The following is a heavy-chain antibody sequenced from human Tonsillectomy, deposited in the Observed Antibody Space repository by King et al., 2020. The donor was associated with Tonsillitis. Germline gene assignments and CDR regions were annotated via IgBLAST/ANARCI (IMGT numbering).Heavy chain of an antibody. CDR3: ARDEGTTEWELPYFDY. CDR2: IWYDGSNK. V-gene: IGHV3-33*01. CDR1: GFTFSSYG. J-gene: IGHJ4*02. D-gene: IGHD1-26*01. Sequence: VQLVESGGGVVQPGRSLRLSCAASGFTFSSYGMHWVRQAPGKGLEWVAVIWYDGSNKYYADSVKGRFTISRDNSKNTLYLQMNSLRAEDTAVYYCARDEGTTEWELPYFDYWGQGTLVTVSS.